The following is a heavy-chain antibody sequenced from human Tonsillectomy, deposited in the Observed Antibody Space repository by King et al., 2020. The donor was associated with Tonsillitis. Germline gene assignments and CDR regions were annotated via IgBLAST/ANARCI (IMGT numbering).Heavy chain of an antibody. CDR1: GGSISSGGYY. D-gene: IGHD5-12*01. CDR2: FYYSGST. Sequence: QLQESGPGLVKPSQTLSLTCTVSGGSISSGGYYWSWIRQHPGKGLEWSGYFYYSGSTYYNPSPTNRVTISVVTSKNQFSLKLSSVTAADTAVYYCARDSGYDFSWFDPWGQGTLVTVSS. J-gene: IGHJ5*02. CDR3: ARDSGYDFSWFDP. V-gene: IGHV4-31*03.